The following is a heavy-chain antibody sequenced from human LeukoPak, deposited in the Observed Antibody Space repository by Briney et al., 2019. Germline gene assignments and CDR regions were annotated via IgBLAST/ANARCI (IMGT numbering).Heavy chain of an antibody. V-gene: IGHV3-21*01. CDR2: ISSSSSYI. CDR3: ARNIAAAGTVYNYYYYMDV. D-gene: IGHD6-13*01. J-gene: IGHJ6*03. CDR1: GFTFSSYS. Sequence: GGSLRLSCAASGFTFSSYSMNWVRQTPGKGLEWVSSISSSSSYIYYADSVKGRFTISRDNAKNSLYLQMNSLRAEDTAVYYCARNIAAAGTVYNYYYYMDVWGKGTTVTVSS.